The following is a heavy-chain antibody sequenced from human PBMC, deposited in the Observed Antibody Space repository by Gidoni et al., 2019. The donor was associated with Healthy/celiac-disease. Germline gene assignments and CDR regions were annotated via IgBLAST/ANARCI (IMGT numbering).Heavy chain of an antibody. V-gene: IGHV4-39*01. CDR3: ARHALIAVAGAGIDY. D-gene: IGHD6-19*01. Sequence: QLQLQESGPGLVKPSETLSLTCTVSGGSISSSSYYWGWIRQPPGKGLEWIGSIYYSGSTYYNPSLKSRVTISVDTSKNQFSLKLSSVTAADTAVYYCARHALIAVAGAGIDYWGQGTLVTVSS. CDR2: IYYSGST. J-gene: IGHJ4*02. CDR1: GGSISSSSYY.